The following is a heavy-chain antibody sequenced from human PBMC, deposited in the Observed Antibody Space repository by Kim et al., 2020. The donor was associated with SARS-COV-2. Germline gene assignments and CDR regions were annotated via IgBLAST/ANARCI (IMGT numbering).Heavy chain of an antibody. CDR3: ARVADRPYGMDV. CDR2: INTNTGNP. CDR1: GYTFISYA. D-gene: IGHD6-25*01. V-gene: IGHV7-4-1*02. Sequence: VKVSCKASGYTFISYAMSWVRQAPGQGPEWMGWINTNTGNPAYAQGFTGRFVFSLDTSVNTAYLQISSLKAEDTAVYYCARVADRPYGMDVWGQGTTVTVSS. J-gene: IGHJ6*02.